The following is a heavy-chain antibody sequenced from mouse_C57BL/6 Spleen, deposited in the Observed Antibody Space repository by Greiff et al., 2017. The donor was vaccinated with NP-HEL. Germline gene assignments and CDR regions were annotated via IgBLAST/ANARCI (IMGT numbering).Heavy chain of an antibody. Sequence: QVQLQQSGAELVKPGASVKMSCKASGYTFTSYWITWVKQRPGQGLEWIGDIYPGSGSTNYNEKFKSKATLTVDTSSSTAYMQLSSLTSEDSAVYYCARAYGNYVAWFAYWGQGTLVTVSA. CDR2: IYPGSGST. V-gene: IGHV1-55*01. J-gene: IGHJ3*01. CDR1: GYTFTSYW. CDR3: ARAYGNYVAWFAY. D-gene: IGHD2-1*01.